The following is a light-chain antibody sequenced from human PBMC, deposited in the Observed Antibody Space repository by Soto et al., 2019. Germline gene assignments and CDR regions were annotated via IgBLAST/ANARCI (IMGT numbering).Light chain of an antibody. V-gene: IGKV3-11*01. Sequence: EIMFTQSPATLSLSPGERATLSCRASQSVSSYLAWYQQKPGQAPRLLIYDASNRATGIPARFSGSGSGTDFTLTISSLEPEDFAVYYCQQRSNWPLTFGGGTKVDIK. CDR1: QSVSSY. CDR2: DAS. CDR3: QQRSNWPLT. J-gene: IGKJ4*01.